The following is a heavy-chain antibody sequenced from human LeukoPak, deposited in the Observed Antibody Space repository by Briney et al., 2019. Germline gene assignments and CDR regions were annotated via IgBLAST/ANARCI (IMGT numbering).Heavy chain of an antibody. D-gene: IGHD3-3*01. CDR2: IRYDGSNK. V-gene: IGHV3-30*02. CDR3: AKDPTNGVTIFGVVITDYYYYMDV. CDR1: GFTFSSYG. Sequence: GGSLRLSCAASGFTFSSYGMHWVRQAPGKGLEWVAFIRYDGSNKYYADSVKGRFTISRDNSKNTLYLQMNSLRAEDTAVYYCAKDPTNGVTIFGVVITDYYYYMDVWGKGTTVTVSS. J-gene: IGHJ6*03.